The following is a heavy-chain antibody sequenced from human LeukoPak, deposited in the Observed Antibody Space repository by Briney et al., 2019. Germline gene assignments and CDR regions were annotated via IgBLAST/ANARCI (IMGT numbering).Heavy chain of an antibody. CDR2: VRSKFYHETT. Sequence: PGRSLRLSRTAFGFTSGDHAMTWVRQAPGKGLEWVGFVRSKFYHETTEYAASVKGRFTISRDASTSRVYLQMINLRTENTAMYYCARGPIQLLLHNVMDVWGQGTTGIVSS. CDR3: ARGPIQLLLHNVMDV. V-gene: IGHV3-49*04. J-gene: IGHJ6*02. D-gene: IGHD5-18*01. CDR1: GFTSGDHA.